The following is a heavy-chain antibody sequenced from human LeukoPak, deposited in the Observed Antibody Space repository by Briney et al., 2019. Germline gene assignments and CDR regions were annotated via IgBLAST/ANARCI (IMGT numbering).Heavy chain of an antibody. D-gene: IGHD5-18*01. V-gene: IGHV1-18*04. CDR1: GYTFTSHG. CDR2: VSTYNGNT. Sequence: ASVKVSCKASGYTFTSHGISWVRQAPGQGLEWKGWVSTYNGNTNYVPKYQGRVTMTTDTSTSTAYMELRSLRSDDTAVYYCARDVDTATDQINDYWGQGTLVTVSS. J-gene: IGHJ4*02. CDR3: ARDVDTATDQINDY.